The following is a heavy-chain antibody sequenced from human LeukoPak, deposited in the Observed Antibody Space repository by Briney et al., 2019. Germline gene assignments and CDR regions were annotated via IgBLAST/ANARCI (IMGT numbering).Heavy chain of an antibody. CDR1: GFTFSSYA. Sequence: GGSLRLSCAASGFTFSSYAMSWVRQAPGKGLEWVSAISGSGGSTYYADSVKGRFTISRDNSKSTLYLQMNSLRAEDTAVYYCAKLCSGGSCYSYFQHWGQGTLVTVSS. D-gene: IGHD2-15*01. CDR3: AKLCSGGSCYSYFQH. CDR2: ISGSGGST. V-gene: IGHV3-23*01. J-gene: IGHJ1*01.